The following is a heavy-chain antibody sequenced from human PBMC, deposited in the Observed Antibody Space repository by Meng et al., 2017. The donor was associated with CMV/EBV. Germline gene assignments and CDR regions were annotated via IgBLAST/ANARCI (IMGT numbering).Heavy chain of an antibody. V-gene: IGHV1-8*03. Sequence: ASVKVSCKASGYTFTSYDINWVRQATGQGLEWMGWMNPNSGNTGYAQKFQGRVTITRNTSISTAYMELSSLRSEDTAMYYCARHQQGSYHRHAPYYYGMDVWGQGTTVTVSS. J-gene: IGHJ6*02. CDR3: ARHQQGSYHRHAPYYYGMDV. CDR2: MNPNSGNT. CDR1: GYTFTSYD. D-gene: IGHD3-10*01.